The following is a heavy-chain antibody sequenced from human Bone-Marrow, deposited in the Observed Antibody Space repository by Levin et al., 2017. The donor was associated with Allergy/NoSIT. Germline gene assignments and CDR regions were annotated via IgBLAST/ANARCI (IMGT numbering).Heavy chain of an antibody. V-gene: IGHV3-74*01. Sequence: QAGGSLRLSCAASGFSFSSYWMHWVRQAPGKGLVWVSRISVDGSSTSYADSVKGRFTISRDNAKNTLYLQMNSLREEDTALYYCVKDDYASIWGQGTMVTVSS. CDR3: VKDDYASI. J-gene: IGHJ3*02. CDR1: GFSFSSYW. D-gene: IGHD4-17*01. CDR2: ISVDGSST.